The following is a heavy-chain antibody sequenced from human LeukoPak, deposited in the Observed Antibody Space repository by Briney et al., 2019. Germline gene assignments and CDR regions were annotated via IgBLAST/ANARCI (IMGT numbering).Heavy chain of an antibody. D-gene: IGHD6-19*01. CDR2: IRYDASNR. Sequence: GGSLRLSCAASGFTFSSYGLHWVRQAPGKGLEGVAFIRYDASNRYYADSVKGRFTISRDNSKNTLYLQMNSLRPEDTAVYYCAKEGHGRGWYPTAVDTYFDYWGQGTLVTVSS. J-gene: IGHJ4*02. CDR1: GFTFSSYG. V-gene: IGHV3-30*02. CDR3: AKEGHGRGWYPTAVDTYFDY.